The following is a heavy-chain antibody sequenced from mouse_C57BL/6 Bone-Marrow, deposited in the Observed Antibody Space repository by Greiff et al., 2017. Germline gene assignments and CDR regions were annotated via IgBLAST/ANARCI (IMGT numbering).Heavy chain of an antibody. CDR3: ARHETYYSIYGAY. D-gene: IGHD2-5*01. CDR2: ISSGGSYT. CDR1: GFTFSSYG. V-gene: IGHV5-6*02. Sequence: EVKLVESGGDLVKPGGSLKLSCAASGFTFSSYGMSWVRQTPDKRLEWVATISSGGSYTYYPDSVKGRFTISRDNAKNTLYLQMSSLKSEDTAMYYCARHETYYSIYGAYWGQGTLVTVSA. J-gene: IGHJ3*01.